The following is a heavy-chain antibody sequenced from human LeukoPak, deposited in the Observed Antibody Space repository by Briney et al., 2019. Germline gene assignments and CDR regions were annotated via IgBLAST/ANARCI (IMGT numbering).Heavy chain of an antibody. J-gene: IGHJ6*03. CDR1: GYTFTSYG. Sequence: GASVKVSCKASGYTFTSYGISWVRQAPGQGLEWMGWISAYNGNTNYAQKLQGRVTMTADTSTSTAYMELRSLRSDDTAVYYCARSPRIAARRYYYYYYMDVWGKGTTVTVSS. CDR2: ISAYNGNT. CDR3: ARSPRIAARRYYYYYYMDV. V-gene: IGHV1-18*01. D-gene: IGHD6-6*01.